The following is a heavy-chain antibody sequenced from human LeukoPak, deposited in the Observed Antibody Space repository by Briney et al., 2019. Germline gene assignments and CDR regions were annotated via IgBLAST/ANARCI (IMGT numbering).Heavy chain of an antibody. V-gene: IGHV1-46*01. D-gene: IGHD3-16*02. Sequence: GASVKISCKASGYTFTSYNIHWGRQAPGQGLEGGGIIRPSGGRASYPQNFQGRVTMTMDMSASTVHMELSSLTSEDTAMYYCAREPPESFRFDYWGQGAPVTVSS. CDR3: AREPPESFRFDY. J-gene: IGHJ4*02. CDR1: GYTFTSYN. CDR2: IRPSGGRA.